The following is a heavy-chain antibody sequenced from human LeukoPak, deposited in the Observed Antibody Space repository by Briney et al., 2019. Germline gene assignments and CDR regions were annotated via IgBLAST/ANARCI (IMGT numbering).Heavy chain of an antibody. D-gene: IGHD5-12*01. J-gene: IGHJ5*02. CDR1: GFTVSSNY. Sequence: GGSLRLSCAASGFTVSSNYMSWVRQAPGKGLEWVSVIYSGGSTYYADSVKGRFTISRDNSKNTLYLQMSSLRAEDTAVYYCARDRALGGYDYLGWFDPWGQGTLVTVSS. CDR2: IYSGGST. CDR3: ARDRALGGYDYLGWFDP. V-gene: IGHV3-66*01.